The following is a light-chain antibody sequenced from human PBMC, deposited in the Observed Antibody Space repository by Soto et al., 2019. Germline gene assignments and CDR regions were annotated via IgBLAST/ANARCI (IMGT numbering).Light chain of an antibody. CDR3: SSYTTSTTLVV. CDR1: SSDVGGYNY. J-gene: IGLJ2*01. V-gene: IGLV2-14*03. CDR2: DVT. Sequence: QSALTQPASVSGSPGQSITISCTGTSSDVGGYNYVSWYQQHPGKAPKLMIYDVTNRPSGVSNRFSGSKSGNAASLTISGLQAEDEATYHCSSYTTSTTLVVFGGGTKLTVL.